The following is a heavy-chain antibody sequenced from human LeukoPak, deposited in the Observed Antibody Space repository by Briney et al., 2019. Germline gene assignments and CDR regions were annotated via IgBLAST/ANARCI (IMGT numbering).Heavy chain of an antibody. V-gene: IGHV4-34*01. CDR1: GGSFSGYY. D-gene: IGHD4-23*01. CDR3: ARASPKLLFDY. J-gene: IGHJ4*02. Sequence: SETLSLTCAVYGGSFSGYYWSWIRQPPGKGLEWIGEINHSGSTNYNPSLKGRVTISVDTSKNQFSLKLSSVTAADTAVYYCARASPKLLFDYWGQGTLVTVSS. CDR2: INHSGST.